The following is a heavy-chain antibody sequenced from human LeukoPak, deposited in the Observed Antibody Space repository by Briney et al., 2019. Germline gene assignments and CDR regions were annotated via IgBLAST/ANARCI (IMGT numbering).Heavy chain of an antibody. CDR3: ARHALRGNDVLPTNYFDY. CDR2: IYYSGIT. J-gene: IGHJ4*02. CDR1: GYSISSGYY. V-gene: IGHV4-38-2*02. Sequence: SETLSLTCTVSGYSISSGYYWGWIRQPPGKGLEWIGYIYYSGITNYNPSLKSRVSISVDTSRNQFSLSLNSVTAADTAVYYCARHALRGNDVLPTNYFDYWGQGALVTVSS. D-gene: IGHD5-12*01.